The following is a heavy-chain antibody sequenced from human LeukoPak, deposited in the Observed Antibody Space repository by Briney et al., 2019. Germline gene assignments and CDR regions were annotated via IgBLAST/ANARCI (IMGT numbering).Heavy chain of an antibody. D-gene: IGHD6-13*01. CDR3: ARGSLRVAAAGNLYNWFDP. CDR2: IYYSGST. Sequence: SETLSLTCAVYGGSFSGYYWSWLRQPPGKGLEWIGYIYYSGSTNYNPSLKSRVTISVDTSKNQFSLKLSSVTAADTAVYYCARGSLRVAAAGNLYNWFDPWGQGTLVTVSS. J-gene: IGHJ5*02. CDR1: GGSFSGYY. V-gene: IGHV4-59*01.